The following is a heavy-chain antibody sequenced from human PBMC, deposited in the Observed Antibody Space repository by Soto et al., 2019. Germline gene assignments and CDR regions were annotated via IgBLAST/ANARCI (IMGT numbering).Heavy chain of an antibody. CDR1: GLTVSDKY. Sequence: EVQLVQTGGGLIKPGGSLSLSCAASGLTVSDKYMRWVRQAPGKGLEWVSLTYTGGNSYFADSVKGRFIVSRDISKNTLFLHMNSLAAEDTAVYYCAREGYAYGLDFWGQGSLVTVSS. CDR3: AREGYAYGLDF. D-gene: IGHD3-10*01. J-gene: IGHJ4*02. CDR2: TYTGGNS. V-gene: IGHV3-53*02.